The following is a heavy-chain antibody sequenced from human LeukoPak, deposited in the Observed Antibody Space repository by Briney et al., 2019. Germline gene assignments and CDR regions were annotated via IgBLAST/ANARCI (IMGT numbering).Heavy chain of an antibody. Sequence: SETLSLTCTVSDGSLSSGSYYWSWIRQPPGKGLEWIGYIHYSGSTNYNPSLKSRVTISVDTSKNQFSLKLSSVTAADTAVYYCAREEYSFDYWGQGTLVTVSS. J-gene: IGHJ4*02. CDR3: AREEYSFDY. V-gene: IGHV4-61*01. CDR2: IHYSGST. CDR1: DGSLSSGSYY. D-gene: IGHD6-6*01.